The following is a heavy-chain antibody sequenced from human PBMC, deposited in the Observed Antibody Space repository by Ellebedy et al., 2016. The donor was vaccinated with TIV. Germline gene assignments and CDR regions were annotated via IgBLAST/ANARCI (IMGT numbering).Heavy chain of an antibody. V-gene: IGHV1-2*02. J-gene: IGHJ4*02. CDR2: IKPNSGDT. Sequence: ASVKVSCXASGYNFADYYIHWVRQAPGQGPEWMGWIKPNSGDTNYAQKFQGRVTMTSETSISTAYMELSGLRSDDTAVYYCATKHCTGGNCHHPTFDYWGQGSLVTVSS. D-gene: IGHD2-8*02. CDR1: GYNFADYY. CDR3: ATKHCTGGNCHHPTFDY.